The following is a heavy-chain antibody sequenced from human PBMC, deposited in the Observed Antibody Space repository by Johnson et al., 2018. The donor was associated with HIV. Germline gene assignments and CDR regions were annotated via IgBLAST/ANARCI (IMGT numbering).Heavy chain of an antibody. CDR3: ARGGYSYGLDAFDI. CDR1: GFTFSSSW. Sequence: VQLVESGGGLGKPGGSLRLSCAASGFTFSSSWMHWVCQAPEKGLEWVADIKCAGSEKYYADSVKGRFTISRDNSKNTLYLQMHSLRAEDTAVYYCARGGYSYGLDAFDIWGQGTMVTVSS. CDR2: IKCAGSEK. J-gene: IGHJ3*02. V-gene: IGHV3-52*01. D-gene: IGHD5-18*01.